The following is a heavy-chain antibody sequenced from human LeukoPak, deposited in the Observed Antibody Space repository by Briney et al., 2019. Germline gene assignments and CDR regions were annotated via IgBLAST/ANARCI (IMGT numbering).Heavy chain of an antibody. CDR1: GFTFSSYG. CDR2: IRYDGSNK. Sequence: GGSLRLSCAASGFTFSSYGMHWVRQAPGKGLEWVAFIRYDGSNKYYADSVKGRFTISRDNSKNTLYLQMNSLRAEDTAVYYRATVRAVGATGGASDIWGRGTMVTVSS. J-gene: IGHJ3*02. V-gene: IGHV3-30*02. D-gene: IGHD1-26*01. CDR3: ATVRAVGATGGASDI.